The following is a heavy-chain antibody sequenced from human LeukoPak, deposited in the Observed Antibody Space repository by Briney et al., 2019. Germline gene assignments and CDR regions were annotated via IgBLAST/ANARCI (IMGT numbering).Heavy chain of an antibody. J-gene: IGHJ4*02. V-gene: IGHV3-23*01. CDR1: GFTFTTYS. CDR3: AKSHSVEQRGYFDY. D-gene: IGHD1/OR15-1a*01. Sequence: GGSLRLSCAASGFTFTTYSMSWVRQAPGKGLEWVSNISKIGGSTYYADSVKGRFTISRDNSKNTLYLQMNSLRAEDMAVYYCAKSHSVEQRGYFDYWGQGTLVTVSS. CDR2: ISKIGGST.